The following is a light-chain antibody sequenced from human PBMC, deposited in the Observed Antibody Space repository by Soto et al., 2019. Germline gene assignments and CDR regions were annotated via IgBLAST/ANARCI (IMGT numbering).Light chain of an antibody. CDR1: QSLSIGS. J-gene: IGKJ5*01. CDR3: QQYDSSPIT. CDR2: AAS. Sequence: EIVLTQSPDTLSLSPGERATLFCRASQSLSIGSLAWYQQKPGQALRLLIYAASTRHTGIPDRFSGSGSGTDFTLTISRLEPEDFAVFHCQQYDSSPITFGQGTRLEI. V-gene: IGKV3-20*01.